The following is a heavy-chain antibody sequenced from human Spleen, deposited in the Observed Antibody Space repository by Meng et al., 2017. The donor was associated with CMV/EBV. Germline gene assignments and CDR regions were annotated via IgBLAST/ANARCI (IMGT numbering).Heavy chain of an antibody. CDR2: ISSSATTT. D-gene: IGHD2-15*01. V-gene: IGHV3-11*01. Sequence: GGSLRLSCAASGFTFRDYYMSWIRQAPVKGLEWVSYISSSATTTYYADSVKGRFTISRDNAKNSLYLQMNSLRAEDTAVYYCARWVVAATNFFDYWGQGALVTVSS. CDR3: ARWVVAATNFFDY. CDR1: GFTFRDYY. J-gene: IGHJ4*02.